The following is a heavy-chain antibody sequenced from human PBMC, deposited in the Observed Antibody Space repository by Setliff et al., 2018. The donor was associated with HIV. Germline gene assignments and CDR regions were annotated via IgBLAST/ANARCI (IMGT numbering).Heavy chain of an antibody. CDR2: ISDSGGHS. J-gene: IGHJ2*01. Sequence: GGSLRLSCAASGFTFSSYWMSGVRQAPGRGLEWVSIISDSGGHSYYADSVKGRFTISRDNSKSTLYVQMNSLGAEDTAVYYCAKVGAMSGPDKRFFDLWGRGTLVTVSS. CDR1: GFTFSSYW. CDR3: AKVGAMSGPDKRFFDL. V-gene: IGHV3-23*01. D-gene: IGHD3-3*01.